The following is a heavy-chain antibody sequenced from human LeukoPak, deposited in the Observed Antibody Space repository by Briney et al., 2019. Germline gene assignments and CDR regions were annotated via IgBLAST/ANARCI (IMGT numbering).Heavy chain of an antibody. CDR2: IYQSGST. CDR1: GVSISRSNW. V-gene: IGHV4-4*02. J-gene: IGHJ1*01. Sequence: SETLSLTCAVSGVSISRSNWCIWVRQPPGKGLEWIGEIYQSGSTNYNPSLKSRVTISVDKSKNQFSLKLTSVTAADTAVYYCARGVGSSGPLPTEYFQHWGQGTLVTVSS. CDR3: ARGVGSSGPLPTEYFQH. D-gene: IGHD6-19*01.